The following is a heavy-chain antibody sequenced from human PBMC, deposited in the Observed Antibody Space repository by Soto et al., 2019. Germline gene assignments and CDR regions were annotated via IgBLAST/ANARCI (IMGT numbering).Heavy chain of an antibody. Sequence: PGGSLILSCAPSGFTFSSYAMSLIRQAPGKGLEWVSAMSVSGGSTYYADAVKGRFTISRDNSKYTLYLQMNSLRAEDTAVYYCAKARSDCSSTSCYSLEGFDYWGQGTLVTVSS. CDR1: GFTFSSYA. CDR3: AKARSDCSSTSCYSLEGFDY. V-gene: IGHV3-23*01. CDR2: MSVSGGST. D-gene: IGHD2-2*01. J-gene: IGHJ4*02.